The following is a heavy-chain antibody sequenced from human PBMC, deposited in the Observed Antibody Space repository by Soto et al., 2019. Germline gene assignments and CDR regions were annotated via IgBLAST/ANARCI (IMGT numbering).Heavy chain of an antibody. CDR2: IWYDGSNK. Sequence: GGSLRLSCAASGFTFSSYGMHWVRQAPGKGLEWVAVIWYDGSNKYYADSVKGRFTISRDNSKNTLYLQMNSLRAEDTAVYYCGKTRAPYCADGVCYGGGPLCYWGRGTMVTVSS. J-gene: IGHJ4*02. D-gene: IGHD2-8*01. CDR1: GFTFSSYG. CDR3: GKTRAPYCADGVCYGGGPLCY. V-gene: IGHV3-30*02.